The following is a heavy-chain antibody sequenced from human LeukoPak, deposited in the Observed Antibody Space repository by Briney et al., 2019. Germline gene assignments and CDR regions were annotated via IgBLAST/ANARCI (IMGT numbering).Heavy chain of an antibody. Sequence: SETLSLTCTVSGYSISSGYYWGWIRQPPGKGLEWIGSIYHSGSTYYNPSLKSRVTISVDTSKNQFSLKLSSVTAADTAVYYCARKVRWELRPEGAFDIWGQGTMVTVSS. V-gene: IGHV4-38-2*02. D-gene: IGHD1-26*01. J-gene: IGHJ3*02. CDR2: IYHSGST. CDR3: ARKVRWELRPEGAFDI. CDR1: GYSISSGYY.